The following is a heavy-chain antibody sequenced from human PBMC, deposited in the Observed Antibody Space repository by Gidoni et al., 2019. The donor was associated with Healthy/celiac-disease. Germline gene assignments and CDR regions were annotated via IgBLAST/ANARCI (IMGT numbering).Heavy chain of an antibody. Sequence: EVQLVESGGVVVQPGGSLRLSCAASGFTFDDYTMHWVRQAPGKGLEWVSLISWDCGSTYYADSVKGRFTISRDNSKNSLYLQMNSLRTEDTALYYCAKDMERGAEWSQNFDYWGQGTLVTVSS. J-gene: IGHJ4*02. V-gene: IGHV3-43*01. CDR3: AKDMERGAEWSQNFDY. CDR2: ISWDCGST. CDR1: GFTFDDYT. D-gene: IGHD3-3*01.